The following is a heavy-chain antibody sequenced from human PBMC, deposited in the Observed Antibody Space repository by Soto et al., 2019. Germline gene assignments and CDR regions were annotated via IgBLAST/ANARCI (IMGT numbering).Heavy chain of an antibody. CDR1: GLTFSNYA. CDR2: MSGGSSTT. CDR3: AKNQERELPRVIDF. V-gene: IGHV3-23*01. D-gene: IGHD1-7*01. J-gene: IGHJ4*02. Sequence: GGSLSLSCATSGLTFSNYAMSWVRQAPGGGLEWVSSMSGGSSTTYYADSVRGRFTISRDRSKNTLYLQMSSLRAEDTALYYCAKNQERELPRVIDFWGQGTLVTVSS.